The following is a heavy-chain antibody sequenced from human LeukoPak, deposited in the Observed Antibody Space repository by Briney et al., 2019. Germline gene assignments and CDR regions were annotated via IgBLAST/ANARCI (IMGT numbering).Heavy chain of an antibody. CDR1: GFTFSSYA. CDR3: ARETDVSHLDY. D-gene: IGHD3-16*01. Sequence: GGSLRLSCAASGFTFSSYAMHWVRQAPGKGLEWVAVISYDGSNKYYADSVKGRFTISRDDSKNTLYLQMNSLRAEDTAVYYCARETDVSHLDYWGQGTLVTVSS. CDR2: ISYDGSNK. V-gene: IGHV3-30-3*01. J-gene: IGHJ4*02.